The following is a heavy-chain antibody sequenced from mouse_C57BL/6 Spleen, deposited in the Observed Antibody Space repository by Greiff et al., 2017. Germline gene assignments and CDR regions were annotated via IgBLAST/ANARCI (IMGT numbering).Heavy chain of an antibody. CDR2: ISNGGGST. V-gene: IGHV5-12*01. Sequence: VAYISNGGGSTYYPDTVKGRFTISRDNAKNTLYLQMSRLKSEDTAMYYCARRGNWDYYAMDYWGQGTSVTVSS. CDR3: ARRGNWDYYAMDY. J-gene: IGHJ4*01. D-gene: IGHD4-1*01.